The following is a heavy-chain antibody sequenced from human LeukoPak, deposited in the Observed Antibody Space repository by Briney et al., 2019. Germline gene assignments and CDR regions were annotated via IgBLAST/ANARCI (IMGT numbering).Heavy chain of an antibody. CDR3: ARIAEQHLALHFDF. V-gene: IGHV1-18*04. D-gene: IGHD6-13*01. Sequence: GASVKVSCTASGFTFTSYGFSWVRQAPGQGLEWMGWVSAYNGDTNYAQKVQGRVTMTTETSTSTAYMELRSLRSDDTAVYYCARIAEQHLALHFDFWGQGTLVTVSS. CDR2: VSAYNGDT. J-gene: IGHJ4*02. CDR1: GFTFTSYG.